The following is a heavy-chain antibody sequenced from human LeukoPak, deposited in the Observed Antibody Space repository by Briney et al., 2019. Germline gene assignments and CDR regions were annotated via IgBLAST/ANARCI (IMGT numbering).Heavy chain of an antibody. Sequence: GGSLRLCCAASGFTFSDYYMSWIRQAPGKGLEWVSYISSSGSTIYYADSVKGRFTISRDNAKNSLYLQMNSLRAEDTAVYYCARRITMVRGVRPIYWYFDLWGRGTLVTVSS. CDR2: ISSSGSTI. CDR3: ARRITMVRGVRPIYWYFDL. D-gene: IGHD3-10*01. J-gene: IGHJ2*01. CDR1: GFTFSDYY. V-gene: IGHV3-11*01.